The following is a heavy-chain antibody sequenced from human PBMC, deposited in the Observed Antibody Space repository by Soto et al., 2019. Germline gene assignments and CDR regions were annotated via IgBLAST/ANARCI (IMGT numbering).Heavy chain of an antibody. V-gene: IGHV5-10-1*01. CDR2: IDPSGSYT. CDR3: ARQGYSYSTAY. D-gene: IGHD3-10*01. J-gene: IGHJ4*02. CDR1: GYSFTSYW. Sequence: GESLKISCKGSGYSFTSYWITWVRQMPGKGLEWMGRIDPSGSYTSYSPSFQGHVTISADKSISTAYLQWSSLKASDTAMYYCARQGYSYSTAYWGQGTLVTVSS.